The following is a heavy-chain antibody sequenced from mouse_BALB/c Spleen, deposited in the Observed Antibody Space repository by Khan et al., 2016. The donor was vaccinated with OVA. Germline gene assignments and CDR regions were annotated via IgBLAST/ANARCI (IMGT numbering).Heavy chain of an antibody. J-gene: IGHJ2*01. D-gene: IGHD1-1*01. CDR2: ISYSGVT. Sequence: VQLKESGPGLVKPSQSLSLTCTVTGYSITSGYAWNWLRQFPGNKLEWMGYISYSGVTSYTPSLKRRISITRDTSKNHFFLQLNSVTTEDTATYYCARGNYYGYYFDYWGQGTTLTVSS. V-gene: IGHV3-2*02. CDR1: GYSITSGYA. CDR3: ARGNYYGYYFDY.